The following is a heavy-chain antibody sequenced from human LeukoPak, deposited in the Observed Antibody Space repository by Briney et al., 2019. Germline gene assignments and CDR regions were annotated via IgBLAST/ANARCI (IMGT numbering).Heavy chain of an antibody. Sequence: GASVKVSCKASGYTFTGYYMHWVRQAPGQGLEWMGWINPNSGGTNYAQKFQGWVTMTRDTSISTAYMELSRPRSDDTAVYYCARGARGHCSGGSCYSGYYYYGMDVWGQGTTVTVSS. D-gene: IGHD2-15*01. V-gene: IGHV1-2*04. CDR1: GYTFTGYY. CDR3: ARGARGHCSGGSCYSGYYYYGMDV. J-gene: IGHJ6*02. CDR2: INPNSGGT.